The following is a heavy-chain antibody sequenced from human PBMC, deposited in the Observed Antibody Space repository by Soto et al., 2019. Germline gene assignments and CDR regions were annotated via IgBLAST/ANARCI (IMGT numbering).Heavy chain of an antibody. J-gene: IGHJ4*02. CDR3: ARGGEYSSGWYRYYFDY. CDR2: IYHSGST. Sequence: PSKTLSLTCAVSGYSISSGYYWGWIRQPPGKGLEWIGSIYHSGSTYYNPSLKSRVTISVDTSKNQFSLKLSSVTAADTAVYYCARGGEYSSGWYRYYFDYWGQGTLVTVSS. D-gene: IGHD6-19*01. V-gene: IGHV4-38-2*01. CDR1: GYSISSGYY.